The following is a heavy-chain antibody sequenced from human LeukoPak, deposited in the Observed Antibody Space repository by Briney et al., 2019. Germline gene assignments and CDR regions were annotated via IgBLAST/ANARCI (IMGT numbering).Heavy chain of an antibody. CDR3: ARDQYYYDSSGYYRLDY. CDR2: IYHSGST. Sequence: SETLSLTCTVSGYSISSGYYWGWIRQPPGKGLEWIGSIYHSGSTYYNPSLKSRVTISVDTSKNQFSLKLSSVTAADTAVYYCARDQYYYDSSGYYRLDYWGQGTLVTVSS. D-gene: IGHD3-22*01. CDR1: GYSISSGYY. V-gene: IGHV4-38-2*02. J-gene: IGHJ4*02.